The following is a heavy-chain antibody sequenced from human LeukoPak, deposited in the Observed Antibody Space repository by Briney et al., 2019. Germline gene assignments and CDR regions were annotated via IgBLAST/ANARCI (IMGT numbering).Heavy chain of an antibody. CDR2: TNSGGTST. J-gene: IGHJ4*02. V-gene: IGHV3-23*01. CDR1: GFPFSDFS. Sequence: GGSLRLSCATSGFPFSDFSMSWVRQAPGKGLEWVSTTNSGGTSTYYAESVKGRFTISRDNSKNTLYLQMSSLRVEDTAVYYCAKQSYARSLGEGGPGTLVSVSS. D-gene: IGHD2-8*01. CDR3: AKQSYARSLGE.